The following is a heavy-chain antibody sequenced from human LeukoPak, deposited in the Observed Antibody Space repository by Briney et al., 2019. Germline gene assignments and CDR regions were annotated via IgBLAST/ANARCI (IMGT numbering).Heavy chain of an antibody. D-gene: IGHD4/OR15-4a*01. CDR1: GGSFSGYY. CDR3: ARVPYYYYHMDV. Sequence: PSETLSLTCADHGGSFSGYYWSWIRQPPGKGLEWIGEINHSGSTNYNPSLKCRVTISVDTSKNQFSLKLSSVTAADTAVYYCARVPYYYYHMDVWGKGTTVTVSS. V-gene: IGHV4-34*01. CDR2: INHSGST. J-gene: IGHJ6*03.